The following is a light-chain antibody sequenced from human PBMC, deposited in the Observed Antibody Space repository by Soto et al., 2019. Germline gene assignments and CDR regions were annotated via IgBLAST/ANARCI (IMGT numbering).Light chain of an antibody. J-gene: IGKJ4*01. V-gene: IGKV1-33*01. CDR1: QDITND. CDR3: QQYDNVPLT. CDR2: EAA. Sequence: DIQMTQSPSSLSASVGDRVTITCQASQDITNDLNWYQQKPGKAPKVLIYEAANMETGIPSRFSGSGSGTDFTFTNSSLQPEAIAPYFCQQYDNVPLTFGGGTKVEIK.